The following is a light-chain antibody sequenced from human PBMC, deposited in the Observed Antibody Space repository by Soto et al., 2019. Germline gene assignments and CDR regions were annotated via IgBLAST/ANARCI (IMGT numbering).Light chain of an antibody. Sequence: QSALTQPASVSGSPGQSITISCTGTSSDVGRYDYVSWYQHHPGKAPKLMIYEVSSRPSGVSHRFSGSKSGNTASLTISGLQAEDEADYYCSSYTSPTTIFGGGIKLTVL. J-gene: IGLJ2*01. CDR1: SSDVGRYDY. CDR2: EVS. CDR3: SSYTSPTTI. V-gene: IGLV2-14*01.